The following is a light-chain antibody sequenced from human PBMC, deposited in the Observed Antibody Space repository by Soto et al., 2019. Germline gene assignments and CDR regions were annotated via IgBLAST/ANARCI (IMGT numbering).Light chain of an antibody. CDR3: QQYYSTPPT. CDR2: WAS. CDR1: QSVLYSPDNKNY. V-gene: IGKV4-1*01. J-gene: IGKJ1*01. Sequence: DIVMTQSPDSLAVSLGERATINCKSSQSVLYSPDNKNYLAWYQQRPGQPPKLLIYWASTRESGVPDRFSGSGSGTDFTLTISSLQDEDVAVYYCQQYYSTPPTFGQGTKVEIK.